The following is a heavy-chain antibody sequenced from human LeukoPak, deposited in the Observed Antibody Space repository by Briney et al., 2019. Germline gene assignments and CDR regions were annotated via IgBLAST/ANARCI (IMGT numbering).Heavy chain of an antibody. CDR1: GFTFSTYW. CDR2: IYYSGST. V-gene: IGHV4-39*07. J-gene: IGHJ5*02. D-gene: IGHD3-22*01. Sequence: PGGSLRLSCAASGFTFSTYWMSWVRQAPGKGLEWIGSIYYSGSTYYNPSLKSRVTISVDTSKNQFSLKLSSVTAADTAVYYCARGYYDSTKTEAFDPWGQGTLVTVSS. CDR3: ARGYYDSTKTEAFDP.